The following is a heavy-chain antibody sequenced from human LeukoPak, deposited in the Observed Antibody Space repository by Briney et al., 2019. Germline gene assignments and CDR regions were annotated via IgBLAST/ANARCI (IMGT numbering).Heavy chain of an antibody. Sequence: SETLSLTCIVSGGSFNSSYWSWIRQPPGKGLEWIAYIYSNGNTNSNPSLKSRVTIAVDTSQSQFSLKLSSVTAADAAVYYCARGLVGLTPHAGVFQIWGQGTKVTVSS. V-gene: IGHV4-59*01. CDR1: GGSFNSSY. CDR2: IYSNGNT. CDR3: ARGLVGLTPHAGVFQI. J-gene: IGHJ3*02. D-gene: IGHD1-26*01.